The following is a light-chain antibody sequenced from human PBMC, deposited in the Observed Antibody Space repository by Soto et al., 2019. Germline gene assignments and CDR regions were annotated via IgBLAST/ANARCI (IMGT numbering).Light chain of an antibody. J-gene: IGKJ2*01. Sequence: VLTQSPGTLSLSPGERATLSCRASQSVSSSYLAWYQEKPGQAPRLLIYGASSRATGIPDRFSGSGSGTDFTLTISRLEPEDFAVYFCQQYGSSPYTFGQGTKLEIK. V-gene: IGKV3-20*01. CDR2: GAS. CDR1: QSVSSSY. CDR3: QQYGSSPYT.